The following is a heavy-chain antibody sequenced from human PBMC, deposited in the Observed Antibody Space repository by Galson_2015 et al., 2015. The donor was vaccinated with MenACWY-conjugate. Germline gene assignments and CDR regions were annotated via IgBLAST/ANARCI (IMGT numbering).Heavy chain of an antibody. CDR1: GGSISRDY. CDR2: IYSSGST. D-gene: IGHD1-14*01. Sequence: ETLSLTCTVSGGSISRDYWSWIRQPPGKGLEWIGYIYSSGSTKYNPSLKSRVTISLDMSKNQVSLKLSSVTAADTAVYYCAREYNKWGQGTLVTVSS. CDR3: AREYNK. V-gene: IGHV4-59*01. J-gene: IGHJ4*02.